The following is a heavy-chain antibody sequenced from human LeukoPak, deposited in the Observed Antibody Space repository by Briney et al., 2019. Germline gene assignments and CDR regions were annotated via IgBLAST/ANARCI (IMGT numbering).Heavy chain of an antibody. CDR2: ISAYNGDT. CDR3: ARVKDSSSWYLYYYYYYMDV. J-gene: IGHJ6*03. Sequence: ASVKVSCKASGYTFTNYGISWVRQAPGQGLEWMGWISAYNGDTNYAQKLQGRVTMTTDTSTSTAYMELRSLRSDDTAVYYCARVKDSSSWYLYYYYYYMDVWGKGTTVTVSS. CDR1: GYTFTNYG. V-gene: IGHV1-18*01. D-gene: IGHD6-13*01.